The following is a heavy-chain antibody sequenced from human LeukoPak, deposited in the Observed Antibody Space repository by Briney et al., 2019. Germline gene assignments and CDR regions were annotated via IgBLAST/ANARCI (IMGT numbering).Heavy chain of an antibody. CDR2: IKQDGSEK. Sequence: TGGSLRLSCAASGFTFSSYWMSWVRQAPGKGLEWVANIKQDGSEKYYVDSVKGRFTISRDNAKNSLYLQMNSLRAEDTAVYYCARDSRSYDFWSGYHYYYYYMDVWGKGTTVTVSS. V-gene: IGHV3-7*01. D-gene: IGHD3-3*01. J-gene: IGHJ6*03. CDR1: GFTFSSYW. CDR3: ARDSRSYDFWSGYHYYYYYMDV.